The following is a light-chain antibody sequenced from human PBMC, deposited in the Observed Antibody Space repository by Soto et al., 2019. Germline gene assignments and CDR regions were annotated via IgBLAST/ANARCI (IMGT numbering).Light chain of an antibody. J-gene: IGKJ1*01. Sequence: DIQMTQSPSTLSASVGDRVTITCRASQTISTWLAWYQQKPGKAPELLIYDASTLESGVPSRFSGSGSGTEFSLTISSLQPDDFETFYCQQYSSFSRTFGQGPKVDI. V-gene: IGKV1-5*01. CDR2: DAS. CDR3: QQYSSFSRT. CDR1: QTISTW.